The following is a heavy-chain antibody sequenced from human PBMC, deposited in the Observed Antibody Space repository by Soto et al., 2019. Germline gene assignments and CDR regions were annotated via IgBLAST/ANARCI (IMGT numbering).Heavy chain of an antibody. V-gene: IGHV3-7*01. CDR2: IKQDGSEK. CDR3: ARVATATDLDAFVI. CDR1: RFTFSTYW. Sequence: GGSLRLSCAASRFTFSTYWMSWVRQAPGKGLEWVANIKQDGSEKYYVDSVKGRFTISRDNAKNSLYLQMNSLRAEDTAVYYCARVATATDLDAFVIWGQGTMVTVSS. D-gene: IGHD5-12*01. J-gene: IGHJ3*02.